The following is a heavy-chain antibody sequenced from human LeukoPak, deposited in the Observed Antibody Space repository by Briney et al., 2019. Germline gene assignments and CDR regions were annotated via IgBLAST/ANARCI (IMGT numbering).Heavy chain of an antibody. Sequence: EASVKVSCKASGGTFSSYAISWVRQAPGQGLEWMGGIIPIFGTANYAQKFQGRVTITADESTSTAYMELSSLRSEDTAVYYCARANSLWFGSGHYFDYWGQGTLVTVSS. CDR2: IIPIFGTA. J-gene: IGHJ4*02. V-gene: IGHV1-69*13. CDR3: ARANSLWFGSGHYFDY. D-gene: IGHD3-10*01. CDR1: GGTFSSYA.